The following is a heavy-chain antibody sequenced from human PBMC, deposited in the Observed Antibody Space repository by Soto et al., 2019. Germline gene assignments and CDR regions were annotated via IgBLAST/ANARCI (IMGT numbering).Heavy chain of an antibody. CDR1: GGSISSYY. V-gene: IGHV4-59*12. Sequence: SETLSLTGTVSGGSISSYYWNLFRQPPGKGLWWIGYIYYSGSTNYNPSLKSRVTISVDTPKHQFPLKMSSVTAADTAVYYCARDFTDSSGPTLGMGVWGQGTTVTVSS. J-gene: IGHJ6*02. CDR2: IYYSGST. CDR3: ARDFTDSSGPTLGMGV. D-gene: IGHD6-19*01.